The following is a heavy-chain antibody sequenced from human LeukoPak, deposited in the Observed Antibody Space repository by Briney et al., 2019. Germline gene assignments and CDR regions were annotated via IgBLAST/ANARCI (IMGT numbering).Heavy chain of an antibody. CDR2: MNPNSGNT. CDR1: GYTFISYV. J-gene: IGHJ5*02. V-gene: IGHV1-8*01. CDR3: ARGVPRGWFDP. Sequence: VASVKVSCKASGYTFISYVINRVRQTTGQRLEWMGWMNPNSGNTGYAQEFQGRVTMTRNTSISTAYMELSSLRSEDTAVYYCARGVPRGWFDPWGQGTLVTVSS.